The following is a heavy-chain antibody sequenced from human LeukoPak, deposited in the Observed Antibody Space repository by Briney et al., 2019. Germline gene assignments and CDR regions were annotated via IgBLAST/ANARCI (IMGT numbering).Heavy chain of an antibody. CDR1: GGSISSSSYY. Sequence: SETLSLTCTVSGGSISSSSYYWGWIRQPPGKGLEWIGSMYYGGSTYYNPSLKSRVTISVDTSKNQFSLKLSSVTAADTAVYYCARDTNRYNWNYGWFDPWGQGTLVTVSS. CDR2: MYYGGST. D-gene: IGHD1-7*01. V-gene: IGHV4-39*07. CDR3: ARDTNRYNWNYGWFDP. J-gene: IGHJ5*02.